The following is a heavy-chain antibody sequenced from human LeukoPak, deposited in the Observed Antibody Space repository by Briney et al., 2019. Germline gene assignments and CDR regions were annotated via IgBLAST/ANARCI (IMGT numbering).Heavy chain of an antibody. Sequence: GESLKISCKGSGYSFSNYWIGWVRPMPGKGLEWMGIIYPGDSDTRYSPSFQGQVTISVDKFISTAYLQWSSLKASDTAMYYCARRGSSGWHFYYFDYWGQGTLVTVSS. V-gene: IGHV5-51*01. D-gene: IGHD6-19*01. J-gene: IGHJ4*02. CDR3: ARRGSSGWHFYYFDY. CDR2: IYPGDSDT. CDR1: GYSFSNYW.